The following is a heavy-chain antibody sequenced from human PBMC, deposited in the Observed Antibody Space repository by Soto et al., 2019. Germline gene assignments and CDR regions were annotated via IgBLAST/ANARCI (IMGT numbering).Heavy chain of an antibody. CDR2: ITVNGIT. D-gene: IGHD1-7*01. CDR1: GAYVSDFS. J-gene: IGHJ1*01. CDR3: ARESGENWTYEAH. V-gene: IGHV4-4*07. Sequence: PSETVSLTCTVSGAYVSDFSWSWIRQPAGKGLEWIGRITVNGITQYTPSFRSRVTMSMDTSRNQFSLNLQSATAADTALYYCARESGENWTYEAHWGQGTLVTVSS.